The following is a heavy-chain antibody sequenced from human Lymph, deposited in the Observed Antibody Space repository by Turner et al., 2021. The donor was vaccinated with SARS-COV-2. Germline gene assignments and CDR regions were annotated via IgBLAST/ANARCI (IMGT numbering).Heavy chain of an antibody. J-gene: IGHJ4*02. CDR3: ARDLGFSSVGDEY. V-gene: IGHV3-33*01. CDR2: IWYDGTNK. D-gene: IGHD2-2*01. Sequence: QVQLVESGGGVVQPGRSLRLSCAASGFPFSSYGMHWVRQAPSKGLELVAVIWYDGTNKYYADSGKGRFTISRDNSKNTLYLQMNSLGAEDTAVYYCARDLGFSSVGDEYWGQGTLVTVSS. CDR1: GFPFSSYG.